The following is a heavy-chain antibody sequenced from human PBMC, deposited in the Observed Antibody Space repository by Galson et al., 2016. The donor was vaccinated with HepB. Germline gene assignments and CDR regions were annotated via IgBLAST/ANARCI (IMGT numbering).Heavy chain of an antibody. V-gene: IGHV4-4*07. J-gene: IGHJ4*02. CDR3: AKELLNVAPGYFDY. CDR2: IFTNGDT. CDR1: HHSVSSFY. Sequence: SETLSLTCTVSHHSVSSFYWNWLRQPAGKGLEWIGRIFTNGDTNYNPSLKSRLSMSIDTSNNQFSLKIGSVTAADTAVYFCAKELLNVAPGYFDYWGPGALVTVAS. D-gene: IGHD1-1*01.